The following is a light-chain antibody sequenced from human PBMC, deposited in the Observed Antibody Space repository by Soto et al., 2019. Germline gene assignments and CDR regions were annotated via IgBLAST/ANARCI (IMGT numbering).Light chain of an antibody. CDR3: QQHNNWPQT. CDR2: DVS. V-gene: IGKV3-15*01. CDR1: QSVGNK. J-gene: IGKJ1*01. Sequence: EIVMTQSPATLSVSPGESATLSCRASQSVGNKLAWYQQRPGQAPRILIYDVSTRATGIPDRFSGSGSGTEFTLTISSLQSEDFAVYGCQQHNNWPQTFGQGTKVDIK.